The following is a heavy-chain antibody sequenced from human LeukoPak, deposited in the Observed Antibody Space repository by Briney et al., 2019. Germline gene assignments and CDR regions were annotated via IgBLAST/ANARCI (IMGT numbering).Heavy chain of an antibody. CDR3: ARDNKFVLDY. Sequence: PGGSLRLSCAASGNYWMHWVRQAPGKGLVWVSHINSDGSWTSYADSVKGRFTISRDNAKNSLYLQTSSLRAEDTAVYFCARDNKFVLDYWGQGTLVTVSS. V-gene: IGHV3-74*01. J-gene: IGHJ4*02. D-gene: IGHD2/OR15-2a*01. CDR2: INSDGSWT. CDR1: GNYW.